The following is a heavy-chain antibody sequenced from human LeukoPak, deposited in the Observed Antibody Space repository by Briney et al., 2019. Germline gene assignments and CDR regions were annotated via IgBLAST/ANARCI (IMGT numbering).Heavy chain of an antibody. J-gene: IGHJ6*03. V-gene: IGHV1-18*01. Sequence: GASVKVSCKASGYTFTSYGISWVRQAPGQGLEWMGWISAYNGNTNYAQKLQGRATMTTDTSTSTAYMELRSLRSDDTAVYYCARVGPRGSYFYYYYMDVWGKGTTVTVSS. CDR2: ISAYNGNT. CDR1: GYTFTSYG. D-gene: IGHD1-26*01. CDR3: ARVGPRGSYFYYYYMDV.